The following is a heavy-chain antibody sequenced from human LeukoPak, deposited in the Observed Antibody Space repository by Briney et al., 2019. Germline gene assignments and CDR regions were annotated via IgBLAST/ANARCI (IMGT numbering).Heavy chain of an antibody. CDR2: IYYSGST. CDR1: GGSISSHY. V-gene: IGHV4-59*11. Sequence: SETLSLICTVSGGSISSHYWSWIRQPPGKGLEWIGYIYYSGSTNYNPSLKSRVTISVDTSKNQFSLKLSSVTAADTAVYYCARVEYQLLPQGFDPWGQGTLVTVSS. CDR3: ARVEYQLLPQGFDP. J-gene: IGHJ5*02. D-gene: IGHD2-2*01.